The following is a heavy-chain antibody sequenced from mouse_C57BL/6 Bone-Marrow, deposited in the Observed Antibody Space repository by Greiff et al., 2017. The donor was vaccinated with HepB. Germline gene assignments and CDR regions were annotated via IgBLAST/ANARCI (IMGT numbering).Heavy chain of an antibody. J-gene: IGHJ2*01. Sequence: VQLQQSGPELVKPGASVKISCKASGYTFTDYYMNWVKQSHGKSLEWIGDINPNNGGTSYNQKFKGKATLTVDKSSSTAYMELRSLTSEDSAVYYCARGGGYDEFDYWGQGTTLTVSS. CDR3: ARGGGYDEFDY. CDR2: INPNNGGT. CDR1: GYTFTDYY. V-gene: IGHV1-26*01. D-gene: IGHD2-2*01.